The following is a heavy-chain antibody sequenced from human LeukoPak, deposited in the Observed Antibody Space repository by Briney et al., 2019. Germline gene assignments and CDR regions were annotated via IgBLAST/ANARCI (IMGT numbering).Heavy chain of an antibody. CDR3: AKDYAPYSSSYEYFQH. Sequence: GGSLRLSCAVSGFTFSSYGMSWVRQAPGKGLEWVSVISGSGGSTYYADSVKGRFTISRDNSKNTLYLQMNSLRADDTAVYYCAKDYAPYSSSYEYFQHWGQGTLVTVSS. D-gene: IGHD6-13*01. CDR2: ISGSGGST. J-gene: IGHJ1*01. V-gene: IGHV3-23*01. CDR1: GFTFSSYG.